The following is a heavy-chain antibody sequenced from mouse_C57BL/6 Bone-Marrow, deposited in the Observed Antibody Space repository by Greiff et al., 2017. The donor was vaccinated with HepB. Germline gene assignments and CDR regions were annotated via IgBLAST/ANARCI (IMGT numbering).Heavy chain of an antibody. J-gene: IGHJ2*01. Sequence: QVQLQQPGAELVMPGASVKLSCKASGYTFTSYWMHWVKQSPGQGLEWIGEIDPSDSYTNYNQKFKGKSTLTVDKSSSTAYMQLSSLTSEDSAVYYCARTSFHYYGSSYLYYFDYWGQGTTLTVSS. CDR3: ARTSFHYYGSSYLYYFDY. CDR1: GYTFTSYW. V-gene: IGHV1-69*01. CDR2: IDPSDSYT. D-gene: IGHD1-1*01.